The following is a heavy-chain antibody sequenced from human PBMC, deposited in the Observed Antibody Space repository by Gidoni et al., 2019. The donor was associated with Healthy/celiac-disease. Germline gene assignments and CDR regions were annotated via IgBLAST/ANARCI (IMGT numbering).Heavy chain of an antibody. J-gene: IGHJ3*02. D-gene: IGHD3-22*01. V-gene: IGHV4-31*03. CDR3: ARGNTMIVVVIPVGAFDI. CDR1: GGSISSGGYS. Sequence: QVQLQESGPGLVKPSQTLSLTCTVSGGSISSGGYSWSWIRQHPGKGLEWIGYTYYSGSTYYNPSLKSRVTISVDTSKNQFSLKLSSVTAADTAVYYCARGNTMIVVVIPVGAFDIWGQGTMVTVSS. CDR2: TYYSGST.